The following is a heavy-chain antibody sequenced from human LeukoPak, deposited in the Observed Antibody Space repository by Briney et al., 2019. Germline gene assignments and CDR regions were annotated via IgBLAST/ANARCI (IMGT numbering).Heavy chain of an antibody. Sequence: GESLKISCKGSGYSFTSYWIGWVRQMPGKGLEWMGIIYPGDPDTRYSPSFQGQVTISADKSISTAYLQWSSLKASDTAMYYCARQRNIGWAAAGLFDYWGQGTLVTVSS. D-gene: IGHD6-13*01. CDR3: ARQRNIGWAAAGLFDY. V-gene: IGHV5-51*01. J-gene: IGHJ4*02. CDR1: GYSFTSYW. CDR2: IYPGDPDT.